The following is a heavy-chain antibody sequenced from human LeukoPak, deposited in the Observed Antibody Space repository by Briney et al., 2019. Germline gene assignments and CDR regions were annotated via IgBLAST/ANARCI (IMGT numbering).Heavy chain of an antibody. J-gene: IGHJ4*02. CDR3: ASGEGCSSNSCTLDY. Sequence: SVKISCKSSGGPFDNYAINWVRQAPGQALEWMGRIIPSLNRANYAQIRVTITADKSTATAYMELSGLRYEDTAVYYCASGEGCSSNSCTLDYWGQGTLVTVSS. V-gene: IGHV1-69*04. D-gene: IGHD2-2*01. CDR2: IIPSLNRA. CDR1: GGPFDNYA.